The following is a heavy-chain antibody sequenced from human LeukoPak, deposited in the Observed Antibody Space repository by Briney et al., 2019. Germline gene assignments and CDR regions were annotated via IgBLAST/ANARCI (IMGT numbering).Heavy chain of an antibody. CDR2: IHPRSGET. V-gene: IGHV1-2*02. Sequence: ASVTVSCKASGYSFTDFYIHWVRQAPGQGLEWMGWIHPRSGETNYAYKFRGRVTMTRDTSISTAYMDLGSLGSNDTAVYYCARDGEYGTGSYYRGCFDYWGQGILVTVSS. CDR3: ARDGEYGTGSYYRGCFDY. D-gene: IGHD3-10*01. CDR1: GYSFTDFY. J-gene: IGHJ4*02.